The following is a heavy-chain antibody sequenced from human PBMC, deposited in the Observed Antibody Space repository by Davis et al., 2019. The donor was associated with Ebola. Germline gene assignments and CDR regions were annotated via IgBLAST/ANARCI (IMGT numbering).Heavy chain of an antibody. CDR2: INPNSGGT. Sequence: ASVKVSCKASGYTFTGYYMHWVRQAPGQGLEWMGWINPNSGGTNYAKKFQGRVTMTRDTSISTAYMELSRLRSDDTAVYYCAREAGATTRIYDSWGQGTLVTVSS. J-gene: IGHJ5*01. V-gene: IGHV1-2*02. D-gene: IGHD1-26*01. CDR1: GYTFTGYY. CDR3: AREAGATTRIYDS.